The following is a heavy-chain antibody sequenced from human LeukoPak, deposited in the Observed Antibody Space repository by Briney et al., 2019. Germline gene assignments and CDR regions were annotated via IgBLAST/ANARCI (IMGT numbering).Heavy chain of an antibody. J-gene: IGHJ3*02. CDR1: GYSFTSYW. CDR2: IYPGDSET. Sequence: GESLKISCKGSGYSFTSYWIGWVRQVPGKGLEWMGIIYPGDSETRYSPSFQGHVTISGDKSISTANLQWSSLKASDTAMYYCARGSGSNGWAAFDIWGQGTMVTVSS. CDR3: ARGSGSNGWAAFDI. V-gene: IGHV5-51*01. D-gene: IGHD1-26*01.